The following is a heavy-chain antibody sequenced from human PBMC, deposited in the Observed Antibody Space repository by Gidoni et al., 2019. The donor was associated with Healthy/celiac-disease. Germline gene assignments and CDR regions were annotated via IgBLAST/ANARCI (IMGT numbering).Heavy chain of an antibody. CDR3: AHRRGYSSSWYTANWFDP. CDR2: IYWNDDK. Sequence: QITLKESGPTLVKPTQTLTLTCTFSGFSLSTSGVGVGWIRQPPGKALEWLALIYWNDDKRYSPSLKSRLTITKDTSKNQVVLTMTNMDPVDTATYYCAHRRGYSSSWYTANWFDPWGQGTLVTVSS. D-gene: IGHD6-13*01. V-gene: IGHV2-5*01. J-gene: IGHJ5*02. CDR1: GFSLSTSGVG.